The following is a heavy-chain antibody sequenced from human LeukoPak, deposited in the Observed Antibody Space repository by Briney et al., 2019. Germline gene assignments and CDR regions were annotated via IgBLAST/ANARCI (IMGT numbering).Heavy chain of an antibody. Sequence: GGSLRLSCAASGFTFSSYGMHWVRQAPGKGLEWVAFIRYDGSNKYYADSVKGRFTISRDNSKTTLYLQMNSLRAEDTAVYYCARLPGFGESCWGQGTLVTVSS. V-gene: IGHV3-30*02. CDR3: ARLPGFGESC. CDR2: IRYDGSNK. D-gene: IGHD3-10*01. J-gene: IGHJ4*02. CDR1: GFTFSSYG.